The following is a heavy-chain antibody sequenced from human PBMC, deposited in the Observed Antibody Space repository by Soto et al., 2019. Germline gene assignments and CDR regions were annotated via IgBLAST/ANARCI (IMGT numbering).Heavy chain of an antibody. CDR3: AREVAGGHYYFDY. Sequence: EVQLVGSGGGLVEPGGSLRLSCAASGFTFSSYTMNWVRQAPGKGLEWVSSITTSGSYIYSADSLKGRFTISRDNAKNSLCLQMNSLRAEDTAVYYCAREVAGGHYYFDYWGQGILVTVSS. J-gene: IGHJ4*02. D-gene: IGHD6-19*01. V-gene: IGHV3-21*01. CDR1: GFTFSSYT. CDR2: ITTSGSYI.